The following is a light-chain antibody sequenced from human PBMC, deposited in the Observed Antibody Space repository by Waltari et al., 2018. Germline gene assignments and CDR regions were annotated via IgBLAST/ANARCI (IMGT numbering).Light chain of an antibody. CDR3: QQYNNWPPIT. CDR1: QSVSSN. J-gene: IGKJ5*01. CDR2: GAS. Sequence: LSVSPGERATLSCRASQSVSSNLAWYQQKPGQAPRLLIYGASTRATGIPARFSGSGSGTEFTLTISSMQSEDFAVYYCQQYNNWPPITFGQGTRLEIK. V-gene: IGKV3-15*01.